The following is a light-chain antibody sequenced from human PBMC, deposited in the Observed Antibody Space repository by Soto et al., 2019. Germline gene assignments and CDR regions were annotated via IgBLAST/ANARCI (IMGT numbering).Light chain of an antibody. CDR1: LTIGDS. V-gene: IGKV1-39*01. CDR2: GAS. CDR3: LQTYNLPRT. Sequence: DIQMTQSPSSISTSVGDRVTITCRASLTIGDSLSWFQQKAGKPPTLLIYGASALQSGVPARFSGSGSGTDFTLTISNMQREEFATYYCLQTYNLPRTVGQGTKVDIK. J-gene: IGKJ1*01.